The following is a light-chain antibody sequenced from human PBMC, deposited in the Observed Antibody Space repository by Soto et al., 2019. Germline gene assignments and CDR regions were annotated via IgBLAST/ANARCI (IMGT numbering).Light chain of an antibody. V-gene: IGLV2-14*01. CDR3: SSFTTSSTLVV. J-gene: IGLJ2*01. CDR1: SSDIGGYNF. Sequence: QSVLTQPASVSGSPGQSITISCTGTSSDIGGYNFVSWYQHHPGKAPKLMIYEVNNRPSWVSSRFSGSKSGNTASLTISGLQTEDEADYYCSSFTTSSTLVVFGGGTKLTVL. CDR2: EVN.